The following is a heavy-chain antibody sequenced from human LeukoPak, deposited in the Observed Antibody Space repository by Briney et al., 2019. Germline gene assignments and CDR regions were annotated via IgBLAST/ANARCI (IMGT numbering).Heavy chain of an antibody. Sequence: ASVKVSCKASGYTFTSYIISWVRHAPGQGLEWMGWINTYNGNTDYAQRVQGRVTMTTDTSTSTAYMELGSLRSDDTAVYYCARDRHIAAAVYYYYMDVWGKGTPVTVSS. CDR3: ARDRHIAAAVYYYYMDV. D-gene: IGHD6-13*01. V-gene: IGHV1-18*01. J-gene: IGHJ6*03. CDR1: GYTFTSYI. CDR2: INTYNGNT.